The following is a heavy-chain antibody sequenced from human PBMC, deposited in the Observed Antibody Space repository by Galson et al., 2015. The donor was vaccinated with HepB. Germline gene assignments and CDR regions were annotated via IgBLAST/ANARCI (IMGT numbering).Heavy chain of an antibody. CDR3: AKGVGARGEVFLCDY. CDR2: ISGSGGST. J-gene: IGHJ4*02. Sequence: SLRLSCAASGFTFSSYAMSWVRQAPGKGLEWVSAISGSGGSTYYADSVKGRFTISRDNSKNTLYLQMNSLRAEDTAVYYCAKGVGARGEVFLCDYWGQGTLVTVSS. D-gene: IGHD1-26*01. V-gene: IGHV3-23*01. CDR1: GFTFSSYA.